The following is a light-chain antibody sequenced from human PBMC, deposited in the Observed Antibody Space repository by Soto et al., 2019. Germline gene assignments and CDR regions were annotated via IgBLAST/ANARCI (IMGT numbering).Light chain of an antibody. CDR2: GAS. CDR1: QSVNNNY. Sequence: EIVLTQSPGTLSLSPGDRATLSCEASQSVNNNYLAWYQHKPGQAPRLLIFGASSRATGIPDRISGSGSGTDFTITIMRLEPEDFAVYYCQQYDTSLPYTFGGGTKVEIK. J-gene: IGKJ4*01. CDR3: QQYDTSLPYT. V-gene: IGKV3-20*01.